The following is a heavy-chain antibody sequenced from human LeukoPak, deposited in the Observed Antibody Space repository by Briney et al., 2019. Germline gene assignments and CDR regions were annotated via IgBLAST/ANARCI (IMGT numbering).Heavy chain of an antibody. Sequence: SETLSLTCTVSGGSISSGGYYWSWIRQPPGKGLEWIGYIYHSGSTYYNPSLKSRVTISVDRSKNQFSLKLSSVTAADTAVYYCARGAIAEDYWGQGTLVTVSS. CDR1: GGSISSGGYY. CDR2: IYHSGST. CDR3: ARGAIAEDY. J-gene: IGHJ4*02. D-gene: IGHD6-13*01. V-gene: IGHV4-30-2*01.